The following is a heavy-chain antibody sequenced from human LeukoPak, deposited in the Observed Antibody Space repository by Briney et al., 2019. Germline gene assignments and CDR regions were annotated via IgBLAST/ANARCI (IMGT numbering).Heavy chain of an antibody. V-gene: IGHV3-30-3*01. Sequence: GRSLRLSCAASGFTFSSYAMHWVRQAPGKGLEWVAVISYDGSNKYYADSVKGRFTISRDNSKNTLYLQMNSLRAEDTAVYYCARDEETTPDYWGQGTLVTVSS. CDR2: ISYDGSNK. CDR1: GFTFSSYA. CDR3: ARDEETTPDY. D-gene: IGHD1-7*01. J-gene: IGHJ4*02.